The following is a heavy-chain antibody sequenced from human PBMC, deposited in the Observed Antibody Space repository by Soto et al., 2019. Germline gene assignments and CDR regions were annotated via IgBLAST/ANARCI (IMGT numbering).Heavy chain of an antibody. CDR3: ARDPYRSQLQYNYYYGMDA. D-gene: IGHD2-2*01. CDR2: INPNSGGT. Sequence: ASVKVSCKASGYTFTGYYMHWVRQAPGQGLEWMGWINPNSGGTNYAQKFQGWVTMTRDTSISTAYMELSRLRSDDTAVYYCARDPYRSQLQYNYYYGMDAWGQGTTVTVSS. CDR1: GYTFTGYY. J-gene: IGHJ6*02. V-gene: IGHV1-2*04.